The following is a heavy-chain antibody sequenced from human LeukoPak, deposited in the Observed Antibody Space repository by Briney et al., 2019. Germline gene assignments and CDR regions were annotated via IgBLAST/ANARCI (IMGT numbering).Heavy chain of an antibody. D-gene: IGHD5-12*01. CDR3: ARAVATIADFDY. Sequence: GASVKVSCKASGYTFTGYYMHWVRQAPGQGLEWMGRINPNSGGTNYAQKFQGRVTMTRDTSISTVYMELSRLRSDDTAVYYCARAVATIADFDYWGQGTLVTVSS. V-gene: IGHV1-2*06. CDR2: INPNSGGT. J-gene: IGHJ4*02. CDR1: GYTFTGYY.